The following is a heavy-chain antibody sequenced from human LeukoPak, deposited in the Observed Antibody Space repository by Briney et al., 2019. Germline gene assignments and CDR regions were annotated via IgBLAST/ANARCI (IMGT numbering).Heavy chain of an antibody. CDR2: INHSGST. CDR1: GGSFSGYY. Sequence: SETLSLTCAVYGGSFSGYYWSWIRQPPGKGLEWIGEINHSGSTNYNPSLKSRVTISVDTSKNQFSLKLSSVTAADTAVYYCARPPYPSSGTYYFYCWGQGTLVTVSS. D-gene: IGHD3-10*01. V-gene: IGHV4-34*01. J-gene: IGHJ4*02. CDR3: ARPPYPSSGTYYFYC.